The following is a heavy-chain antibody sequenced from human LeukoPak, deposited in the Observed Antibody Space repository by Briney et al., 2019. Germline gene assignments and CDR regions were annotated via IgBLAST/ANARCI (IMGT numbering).Heavy chain of an antibody. CDR2: INHSGST. Sequence: SETLSLTCTVSGGSISSGGYYWSWIRQHPGKGLEWIGEINHSGSTNYNPSLKSRFTIPVDTSKNQFSLKLSSVTAADTAVYYCARGSFNLRYSSSWYRATRFDYWGQGTLVTVSS. D-gene: IGHD6-13*01. V-gene: IGHV4-31*03. CDR3: ARGSFNLRYSSSWYRATRFDY. J-gene: IGHJ4*02. CDR1: GGSISSGGYY.